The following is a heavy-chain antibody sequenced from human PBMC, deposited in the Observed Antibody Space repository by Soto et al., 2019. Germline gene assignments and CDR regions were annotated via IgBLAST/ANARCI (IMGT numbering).Heavy chain of an antibody. D-gene: IGHD1-1*01. V-gene: IGHV4-34*01. CDR1: GASLSGVY. Sequence: QVQLQQWGAGLLKPSETLSLTCGVSGASLSGVYWTWIRQTPGRGLEWIGEINHSGSAYYNPALGYRFTISVNTSKKQFFLSLASVTAADTGRYYCARAFKGIIGYTGWPKPYYYGLDVWAQGTAVIVSS. CDR3: ARAFKGIIGYTGWPKPYYYGLDV. CDR2: INHSGSA. J-gene: IGHJ6*02.